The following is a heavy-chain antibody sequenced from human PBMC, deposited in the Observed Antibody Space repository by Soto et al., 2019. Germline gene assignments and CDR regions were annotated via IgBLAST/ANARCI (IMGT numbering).Heavy chain of an antibody. J-gene: IGHJ6*02. D-gene: IGHD5-18*01. CDR3: ARAAGYSYGSYYYYYGMDV. Sequence: GGSLRLSCAASGFTFSSYDMHWVRQATGKGLEWVSVIGTAGDTYYPGSVKGRFTISRENAKNSFYLQMNSLRAEDTAVYYCARAAGYSYGSYYYYYGMDVWGQGTKVTVSS. CDR1: GFTFSSYD. CDR2: IGTAGDT. V-gene: IGHV3-13*01.